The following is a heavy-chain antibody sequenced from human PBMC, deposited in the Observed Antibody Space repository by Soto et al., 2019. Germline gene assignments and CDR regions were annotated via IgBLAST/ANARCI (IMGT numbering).Heavy chain of an antibody. Sequence: SETLSLTCTVSGRSIRSSIYYWGWLRQPPGKRLEWIGSIYYSGRTYYNPSLKSRVTISVDTYETQFSLNLTSVTAADTAVYYYASVRSGMVRGDFDYWGQGSLVTVSS. V-gene: IGHV4-39*01. CDR3: ASVRSGMVRGDFDY. CDR2: IYYSGRT. CDR1: GRSIRSSIYY. J-gene: IGHJ4*02. D-gene: IGHD3-10*01.